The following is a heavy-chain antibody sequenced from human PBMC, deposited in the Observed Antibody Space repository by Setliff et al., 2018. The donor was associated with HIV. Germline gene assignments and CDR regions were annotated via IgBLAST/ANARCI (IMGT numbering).Heavy chain of an antibody. CDR1: GYRFSKYA. J-gene: IGHJ4*02. CDR3: VKSASWDLRGWLH. D-gene: IGHD6-19*01. CDR2: INTNTGIA. Sequence: ASVKVSCKASGYRFSKYAINWVRQAPGQGLEWMGWINTNTGIATYARGVVGRFVFSLDTSVSTAYLQMSSLRAEDSAVYYCVKSASWDLRGWLHWGQGTPVTVSS. V-gene: IGHV7-4-1*02.